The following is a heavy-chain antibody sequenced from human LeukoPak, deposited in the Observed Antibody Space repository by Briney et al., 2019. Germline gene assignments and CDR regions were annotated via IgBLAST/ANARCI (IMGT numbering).Heavy chain of an antibody. D-gene: IGHD3-10*01. J-gene: IGHJ4*02. CDR1: GFSVCGFT. CDR2: IGSNSIHI. CDR3: AKDSSGRGYYGSGSIWAPREATFNYFDY. V-gene: IGHV3-21*04. Sequence: GGSLRLSCAVSGFSVCGFTMNWVREAPGKGLEWVSSIGSNSIHIYYSDSAKGRFTISRDSAKKSLYLQMNSLRAEDTAVYYCAKDSSGRGYYGSGSIWAPREATFNYFDYWGQGTLVTVSS.